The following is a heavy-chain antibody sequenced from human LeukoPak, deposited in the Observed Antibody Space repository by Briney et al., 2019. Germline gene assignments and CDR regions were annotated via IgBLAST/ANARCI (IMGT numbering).Heavy chain of an antibody. CDR2: INHSGST. CDR3: ARSVEGYCRGGNCYSYSYYMDV. V-gene: IGHV4-34*01. Sequence: SETLSLTCAVYGGSFSGYYWSWIRQPPGKGLEWIGEINHSGSTNYNPSLKSRVTISVDTSKNQFSLKLSSVTAADTAVYYCARSVEGYCRGGNCYSYSYYMDVWGKGTTVTVSS. J-gene: IGHJ6*03. CDR1: GGSFSGYY. D-gene: IGHD2-15*01.